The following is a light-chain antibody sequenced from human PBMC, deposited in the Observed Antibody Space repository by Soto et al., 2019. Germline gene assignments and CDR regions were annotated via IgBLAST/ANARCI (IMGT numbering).Light chain of an antibody. CDR1: ELSKQY. Sequence: SYELTQPPSVSVSPGQTARITCSGAELSKQYVYWYQQKPGQAPVLVMYKDTERASGIPERFSASSSGTTVTLTISGVRAEDEADYYCQSSDDTGNYYLFGTGTKVTVL. V-gene: IGLV3-25*02. CDR2: KDT. J-gene: IGLJ1*01. CDR3: QSSDDTGNYYL.